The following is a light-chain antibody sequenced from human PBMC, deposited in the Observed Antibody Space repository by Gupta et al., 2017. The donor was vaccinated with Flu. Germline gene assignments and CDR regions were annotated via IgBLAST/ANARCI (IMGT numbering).Light chain of an antibody. CDR2: DVT. Sequence: GQSITISCTGASVDIGRFYYVSWYQQHPGNAPKLIYDVTNRPSGVSDRFSGSKSGNTASLTISGLRAEDEADYYCSSDRSSTTLFGGGTRVTVL. CDR1: SVDIGRFYY. J-gene: IGLJ2*01. V-gene: IGLV2-14*03. CDR3: SSDRSSTTL.